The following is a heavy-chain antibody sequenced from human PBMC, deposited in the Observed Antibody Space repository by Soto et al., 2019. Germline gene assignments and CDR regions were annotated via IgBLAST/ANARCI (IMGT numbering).Heavy chain of an antibody. Sequence: SETLSLTCTVSGGSISSGCYYWSWIRQHPGKGLEWIGYIYYSGSTYYNPSLKSRVTISVDTSKNQFSLKLSSVTAADTAVYYCARDRGLTMVRGVMWNNWFDPWGQGTLVTVSS. V-gene: IGHV4-31*03. J-gene: IGHJ5*02. CDR3: ARDRGLTMVRGVMWNNWFDP. D-gene: IGHD3-10*01. CDR1: GGSISSGCYY. CDR2: IYYSGST.